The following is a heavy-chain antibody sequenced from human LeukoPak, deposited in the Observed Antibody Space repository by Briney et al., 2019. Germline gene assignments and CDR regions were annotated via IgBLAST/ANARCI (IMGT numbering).Heavy chain of an antibody. CDR3: VRGRIGYSSGFPYFDY. J-gene: IGHJ4*02. Sequence: ASVKVSCKASGYTFTTYYMHWVRQAPGQGLEWMGIINPSGGGTNYAQKFQGRVTMTGDTSTSTVYMELTSLRSDDTAVYFCVRGRIGYSSGFPYFDYWGQGTLVTVSS. CDR2: INPSGGGT. D-gene: IGHD6-19*01. V-gene: IGHV1-46*01. CDR1: GYTFTTYY.